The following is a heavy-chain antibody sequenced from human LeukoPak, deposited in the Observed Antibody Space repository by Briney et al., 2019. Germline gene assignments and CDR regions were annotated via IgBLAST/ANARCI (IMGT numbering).Heavy chain of an antibody. Sequence: PGGSLRLSCAASGFIFSSYGMSWVRLAPGKGLQWVSFISGSSANKRYAESVKGRVSISRDNFKNMLYLQMDSLREEDTAVYYCAKDLEAASGGYEPFDIWGQGTMVTVSS. D-gene: IGHD3-10*01. CDR2: ISGSSANK. V-gene: IGHV3-23*01. CDR3: AKDLEAASGGYEPFDI. J-gene: IGHJ3*02. CDR1: GFIFSSYG.